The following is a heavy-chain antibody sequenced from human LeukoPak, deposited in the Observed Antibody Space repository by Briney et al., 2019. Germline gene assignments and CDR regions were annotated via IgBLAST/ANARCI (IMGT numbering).Heavy chain of an antibody. CDR2: ISSSSSYI. CDR1: GFTFSSYS. Sequence: KAGGSLRLSCAASGFTFSSYSMNWVRQAPGKGLEWVSSISSSSSYIYYSDSVKGRFAISRDNDKNSLYLQMNSLRAEDTAVYYCARDAVTGYSSGWYKPFPFDYWGQGSLVTVSS. J-gene: IGHJ4*02. V-gene: IGHV3-21*01. D-gene: IGHD6-19*01. CDR3: ARDAVTGYSSGWYKPFPFDY.